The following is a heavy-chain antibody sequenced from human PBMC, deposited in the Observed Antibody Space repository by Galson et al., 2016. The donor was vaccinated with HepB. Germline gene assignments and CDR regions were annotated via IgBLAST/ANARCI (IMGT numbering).Heavy chain of an antibody. CDR1: GYTFTVYY. V-gene: IGHV1-2*06. J-gene: IGHJ4*02. Sequence: SVKVSCKASGYTFTVYYIQWVRQAPGQGLEWTGRINPNSGGTNYPQRFQGRVNMTRDTSINTVYMELTSLRSDDTAVYYCAREARRDGYNLDYWGQGTLVTVSS. CDR2: INPNSGGT. CDR3: AREARRDGYNLDY. D-gene: IGHD5-24*01.